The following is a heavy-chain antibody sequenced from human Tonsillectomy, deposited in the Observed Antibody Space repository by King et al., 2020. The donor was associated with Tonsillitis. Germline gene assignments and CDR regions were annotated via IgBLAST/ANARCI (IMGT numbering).Heavy chain of an antibody. D-gene: IGHD3-22*01. CDR3: AREVDDSSGYYPNDAFDI. CDR2: IIPIFGTA. CDR1: GGTFSSYA. V-gene: IGHV1-69*06. Sequence: VQLVESGADVKKPGSSVKVSCQASGGTFSSYAISWAGTQHGQGLEWMGGIIPIFGTANYAQTFQGRVTITADKSTSTAYMELSRLRSKDTAVYYCAREVDDSSGYYPNDAFDIWGQGTMVTVSS. J-gene: IGHJ3*02.